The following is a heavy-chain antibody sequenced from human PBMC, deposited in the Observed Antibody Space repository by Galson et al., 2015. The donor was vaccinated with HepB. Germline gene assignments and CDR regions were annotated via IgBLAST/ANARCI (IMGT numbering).Heavy chain of an antibody. Sequence: SLRLPCAASGFTLSSYWMHWVRHAPGEGLVWVSRVNDDGSSTTYADSLEGRFTASRDNVKNTLYLQMSSLRAEDTAVYYCTRGGNYYGSGARYYYTDVWGKGTTVTVSS. CDR2: VNDDGSST. CDR1: GFTLSSYW. J-gene: IGHJ6*03. CDR3: TRGGNYYGSGARYYYTDV. V-gene: IGHV3-74*01. D-gene: IGHD3-10*01.